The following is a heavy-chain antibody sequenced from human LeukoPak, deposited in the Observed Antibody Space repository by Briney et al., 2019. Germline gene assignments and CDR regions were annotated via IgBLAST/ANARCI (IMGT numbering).Heavy chain of an antibody. CDR2: ISGSGGST. CDR3: AAPCDSSGYYPFYFDY. Sequence: GGSLRLSCAASGFTFSSYAISWVRQAPGKGLEWVSAISGSGGSTYYADSVKGRFTISRDNSKNTLYLQMNSLRAEDTAVYYCAAPCDSSGYYPFYFDYWGQGTLVTVSS. V-gene: IGHV3-23*01. CDR1: GFTFSSYA. J-gene: IGHJ4*02. D-gene: IGHD3-22*01.